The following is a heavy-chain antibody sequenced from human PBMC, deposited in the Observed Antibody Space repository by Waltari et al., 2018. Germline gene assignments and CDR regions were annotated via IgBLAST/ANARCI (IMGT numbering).Heavy chain of an antibody. J-gene: IGHJ6*02. CDR3: ARSPSRSGIDYYYGLDV. D-gene: IGHD3-3*01. V-gene: IGHV3-53*01. CDR1: GFTVSSNY. Sequence: EVQMVESGGGLIQPGGSLRLSCAVSGFTVSSNYMTWVRQAPGKGLGWVSVIYGGDRTYYADSVKGRFTISRDNSKNTLYLQMNSLRAEDTAVYYCARSPSRSGIDYYYGLDVWGQGTTVTVSS. CDR2: IYGGDRT.